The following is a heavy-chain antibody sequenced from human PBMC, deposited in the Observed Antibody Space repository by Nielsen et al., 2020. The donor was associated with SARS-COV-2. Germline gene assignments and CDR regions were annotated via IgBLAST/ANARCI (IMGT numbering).Heavy chain of an antibody. J-gene: IGHJ4*02. CDR2: ISYDGRHD. CDR1: GFNFKAYA. CDR3: AKGPTGFTVRGLPADY. Sequence: GESLKISCTASGFNFKAYAMHWVRQAPGKGLEWVTVISYDGRHDYYADSVKGRFTISRDNSKNTLYLQMNSLRAEDTAVYYCAKGPTGFTVRGLPADYWGQGTLVTVSS. D-gene: IGHD4-17*01. V-gene: IGHV3-30*04.